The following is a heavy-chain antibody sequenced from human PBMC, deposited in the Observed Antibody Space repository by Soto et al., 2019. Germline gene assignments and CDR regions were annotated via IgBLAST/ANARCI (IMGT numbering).Heavy chain of an antibody. Sequence: GGSLRVSCTGSGFNFGNYGLSWVRQSPGKGPEWVGFIRSEAYGGTTDYAASVKGRFIISRDDSKSIAYLEINSLQTDDTAVYYCTRYYYESSGYYAYWGQGTLVTVSS. D-gene: IGHD3-22*01. CDR3: TRYYYESSGYYAY. J-gene: IGHJ4*02. V-gene: IGHV3-49*04. CDR2: IRSEAYGGTT. CDR1: GFNFGNYG.